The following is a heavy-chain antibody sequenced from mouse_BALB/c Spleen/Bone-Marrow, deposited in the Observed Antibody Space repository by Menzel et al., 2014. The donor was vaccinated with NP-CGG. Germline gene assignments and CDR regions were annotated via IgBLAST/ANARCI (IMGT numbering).Heavy chain of an antibody. V-gene: IGHV1-4*01. CDR1: GYTSTSYW. D-gene: IGHD2-2*01. Sequence: VKLMESGAELARPGASVKMSCKASGYTSTSYWMHWVKQRPGQGLEWIGYINPSTGYTEYNQKFKDKATLTADKSSSTAYMQLSSLTSEDYAVYYCARGKGYGYGWFAYWGQGTLVTVSA. J-gene: IGHJ3*01. CDR3: ARGKGYGYGWFAY. CDR2: INPSTGYT.